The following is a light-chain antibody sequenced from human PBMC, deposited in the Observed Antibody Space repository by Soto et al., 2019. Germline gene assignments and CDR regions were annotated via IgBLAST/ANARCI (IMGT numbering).Light chain of an antibody. CDR3: QQYNNWPLYT. CDR2: GAS. CDR1: QTVRSD. V-gene: IGKV3-15*01. Sequence: IVMTQSPATLSVSPGERATLSCRASQTVRSDVAWYQQKPGQAPRLLMYGASTRAAGVPARFSGSGSGTEFTLTISRLESEDFGVYFCQQYNNWPLYTFGQGTKVDIK. J-gene: IGKJ2*01.